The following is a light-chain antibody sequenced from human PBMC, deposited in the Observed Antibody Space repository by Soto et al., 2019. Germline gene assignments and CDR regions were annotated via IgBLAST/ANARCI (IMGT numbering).Light chain of an antibody. CDR3: QQYYSYPFT. J-gene: IGKJ4*01. CDR2: AAS. Sequence: AIRMTQSPSSFSASTGDRVTITCRASQGISSYLAWYQQKPGKAPKLLIYAASTLQSGVPSRFSGRGSGTDFTLTISCPQSEDFATYYCQQYYSYPFTFGGGTKVEIK. V-gene: IGKV1-8*01. CDR1: QGISSY.